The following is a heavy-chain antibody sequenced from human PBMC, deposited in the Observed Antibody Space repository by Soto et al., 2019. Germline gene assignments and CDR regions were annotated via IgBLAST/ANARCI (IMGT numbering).Heavy chain of an antibody. J-gene: IGHJ4*02. Sequence: SETLSLTCAVSGGSISSGGYSWSWIRQPPGKGLEWIGYIYHSGSTYYNPSLKSRVTISVDTSKKQFSLNLSSVTAADTAVYYCARGPPYYYDSSDYSPYYFDYWGQGTLVTVS. D-gene: IGHD3-22*01. CDR3: ARGPPYYYDSSDYSPYYFDY. CDR2: IYHSGST. CDR1: GGSISSGGYS. V-gene: IGHV4-30-2*01.